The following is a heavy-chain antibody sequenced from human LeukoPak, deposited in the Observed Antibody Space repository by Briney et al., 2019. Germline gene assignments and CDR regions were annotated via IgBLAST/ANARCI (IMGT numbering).Heavy chain of an antibody. CDR3: ARGGYYDSSGYSQDAEYFQH. J-gene: IGHJ1*01. CDR2: IYHSGST. Sequence: PSGTLSLTCAVSGGSISSSNWWSWVRQPPGKGLEWIGEIYHSGSTNYKPSLKSRVTISVDKSKNQFSLKLSSVTAADTAVYYCARGGYYDSSGYSQDAEYFQHWGQGTLVSVSS. V-gene: IGHV4-4*02. D-gene: IGHD3-22*01. CDR1: GGSISSSNW.